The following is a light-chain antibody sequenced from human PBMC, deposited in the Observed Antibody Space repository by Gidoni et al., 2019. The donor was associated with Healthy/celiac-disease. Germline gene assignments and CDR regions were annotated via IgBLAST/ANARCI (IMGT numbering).Light chain of an antibody. CDR1: QSVSSCY. Sequence: PGTFSLSPGDRATLSCRASQSVSSCYVAWYQQPPGQAPSLLIDGASSRAAGLPGRFGGSASGEYFPLTISRLEPEDFAVYYCQQYSSSLGFGGGTKVEIK. V-gene: IGKV3-20*01. J-gene: IGKJ4*02. CDR2: GAS. CDR3: QQYSSSLG.